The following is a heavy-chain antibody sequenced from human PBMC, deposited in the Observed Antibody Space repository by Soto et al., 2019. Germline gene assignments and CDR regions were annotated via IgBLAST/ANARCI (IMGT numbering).Heavy chain of an antibody. CDR1: GGSVNIGTYY. Sequence: PSETLSLTCTVPGGSVNIGTYYWSWIRQPPGKGLEWIGFIHYSGSTYYNPSLKSRVTISVDTSKNQFSLKLSSVTAADTAVYYCAGRAGRYYYDSSGYFDYWGQGTLVTVSS. D-gene: IGHD3-22*01. J-gene: IGHJ4*02. CDR2: IHYSGST. CDR3: AGRAGRYYYDSSGYFDY. V-gene: IGHV4-61*01.